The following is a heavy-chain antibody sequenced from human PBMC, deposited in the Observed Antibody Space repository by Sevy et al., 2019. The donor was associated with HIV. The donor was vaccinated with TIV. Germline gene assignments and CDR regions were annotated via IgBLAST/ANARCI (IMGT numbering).Heavy chain of an antibody. CDR3: AKTLQKLPFHPHYFDY. CDR2: ISATGGTT. CDR1: GFTLGSYT. Sequence: GGSLRLSCAASGFTLGSYTMNWVRQAPGEGLEWVASISATGGTTYYADSVKGRFTISRDVSKGLLYLQMNSLTAEDTAIFYCAKTLQKLPFHPHYFDYWGQGTLVTVSS. V-gene: IGHV3-23*01. D-gene: IGHD2-21*02. J-gene: IGHJ4*02.